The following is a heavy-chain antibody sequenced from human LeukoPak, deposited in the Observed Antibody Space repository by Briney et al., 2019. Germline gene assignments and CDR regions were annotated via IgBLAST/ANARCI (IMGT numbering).Heavy chain of an antibody. CDR2: ISGSGGGT. J-gene: IGHJ3*02. Sequence: GGSLRLSCAASGFTFSSFAMSWVRQPPGKGLEWLSGISGSGGGTYYADSVKGRFTISRDNAKNSLYLQMNSLRAEDTAVYYCARLIDSAFDIWGQGTMVTVSS. CDR3: ARLIDSAFDI. CDR1: GFTFSSFA. V-gene: IGHV3-23*01. D-gene: IGHD2-21*01.